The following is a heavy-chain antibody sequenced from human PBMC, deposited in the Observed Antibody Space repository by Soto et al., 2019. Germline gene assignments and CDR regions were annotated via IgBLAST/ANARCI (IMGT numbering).Heavy chain of an antibody. D-gene: IGHD3-9*01. CDR3: AREGSLLTGYYAFDI. J-gene: IGHJ3*02. Sequence: EVQLVESGGGLVQPGGSLRLSCAASGFTFSSYWMSWVRQAPGKGLEWVANIKQDGSEKYYVDSVKGRLTISRDNAKNSLYLQMNSLRAEDTAVYYCAREGSLLTGYYAFDIWGQGTMVTVSS. CDR2: IKQDGSEK. CDR1: GFTFSSYW. V-gene: IGHV3-7*01.